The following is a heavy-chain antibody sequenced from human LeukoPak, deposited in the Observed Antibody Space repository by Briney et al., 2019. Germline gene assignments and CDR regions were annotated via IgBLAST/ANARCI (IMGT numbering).Heavy chain of an antibody. CDR2: INSDGSST. D-gene: IGHD6-19*01. V-gene: IGHV3-74*01. CDR3: AREASQWLGDYYYYYMDV. J-gene: IGHJ6*03. CDR1: GFTFSSYW. Sequence: GGSLRLSCAASGFTFSSYWMHWVRQAPGKGLVWVSRINSDGSSTSYADSVKGRFTISRDNAKNTLYLQMNSLRAEDTAVYYCAREASQWLGDYYYYYMDVWGKGTTVTVSS.